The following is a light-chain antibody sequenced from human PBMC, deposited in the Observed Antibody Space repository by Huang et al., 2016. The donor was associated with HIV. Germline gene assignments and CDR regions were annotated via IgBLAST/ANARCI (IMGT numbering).Light chain of an antibody. Sequence: EIVLTQSPATLSLSPGERATLSCRASKSVSSYLAWYQQKPGQAPRLLIYDASNRATGIPARFSGSGSGTDFTLTISSLEPEDFALYYCQQRSNWPLLTFGGGTKVEIK. V-gene: IGKV3-11*01. J-gene: IGKJ4*01. CDR2: DAS. CDR3: QQRSNWPLLT. CDR1: KSVSSY.